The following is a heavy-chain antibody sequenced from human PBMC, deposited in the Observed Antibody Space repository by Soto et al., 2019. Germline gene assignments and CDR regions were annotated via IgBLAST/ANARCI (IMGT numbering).Heavy chain of an antibody. CDR2: MSTSGGT. D-gene: IGHD1-1*01. Sequence: QLLESGGGLVQPGGSLRLSRAASGFTFSTHDMSWVRQAPGKGLEWVSTMSTSGGTYYADSVKGRFTISRDNSKNTVFLQMNGLRAEDSAVFYCAKGLDTGLYFFDHWGQGTLATVSS. CDR1: GFTFSTHD. J-gene: IGHJ4*02. CDR3: AKGLDTGLYFFDH. V-gene: IGHV3-23*01.